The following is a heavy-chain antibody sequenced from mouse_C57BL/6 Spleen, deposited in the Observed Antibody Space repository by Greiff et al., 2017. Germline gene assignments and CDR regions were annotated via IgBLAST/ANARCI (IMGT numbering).Heavy chain of an antibody. CDR1: GFTFSDYG. CDR2: ISSGSSTI. V-gene: IGHV5-17*01. Sequence: VQLKQSGGGLVKPGGSLKLSCAASGFTFSDYGMHWVRQAPEKGLEWVAYISSGSSTIYHADTVKGRFTISRDNAKNTLFLQMTSLRSEDTAMYYCARLVHFDYWGQGTTLTVSS. J-gene: IGHJ2*01. CDR3: ARLVHFDY.